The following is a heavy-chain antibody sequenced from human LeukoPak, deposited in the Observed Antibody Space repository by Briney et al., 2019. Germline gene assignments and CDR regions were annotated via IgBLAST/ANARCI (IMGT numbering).Heavy chain of an antibody. D-gene: IGHD2-2*01. Sequence: GGSLRLSCAASGFTVSSNYMSWVRQAPGKGLEWVSVIYSGGSTYYADSVKGRFTISRDNSKNTLYLQMNSLRAEDTAVYYCARDVRYCSSTSCYRYYYYGMDVWGQGTTVTVSS. J-gene: IGHJ6*02. V-gene: IGHV3-66*01. CDR2: IYSGGST. CDR1: GFTVSSNY. CDR3: ARDVRYCSSTSCYRYYYYGMDV.